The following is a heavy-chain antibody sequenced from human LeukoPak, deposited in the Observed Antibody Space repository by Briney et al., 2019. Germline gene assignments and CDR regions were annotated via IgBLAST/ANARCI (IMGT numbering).Heavy chain of an antibody. J-gene: IGHJ2*01. Sequence: GGSLRLSCAPSGFTFSSYATSSVRHAPRKWLESVAFIRYYASNQYYLDSVNGRFSVSTDNVKNTLYLQMNSLRTEDTAAYYCATDFSSSSLGSWYFDLWGRGALVTVYS. D-gene: IGHD6-13*01. V-gene: IGHV3-30*02. CDR2: IRYYASNQ. CDR1: GFTFSSYA. CDR3: ATDFSSSSLGSWYFDL.